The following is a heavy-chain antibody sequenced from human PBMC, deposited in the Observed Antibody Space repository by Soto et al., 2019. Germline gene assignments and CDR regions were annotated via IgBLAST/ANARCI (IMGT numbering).Heavy chain of an antibody. D-gene: IGHD3-3*01. V-gene: IGHV1-69*13. J-gene: IGHJ6*02. Sequence: ASVKVSCKASGGTFSSYAISWVRQAPGQGLEWMGGIIPIFGTANHAQKFQGRVTITADESTSTAYMELSSLRSEDTAVYYCARVFPEDYGMDVWGQGTTVTVSS. CDR1: GGTFSSYA. CDR2: IIPIFGTA. CDR3: ARVFPEDYGMDV.